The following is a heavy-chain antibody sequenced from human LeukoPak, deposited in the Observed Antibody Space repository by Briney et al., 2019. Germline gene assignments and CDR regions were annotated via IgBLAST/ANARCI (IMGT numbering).Heavy chain of an antibody. J-gene: IGHJ4*02. CDR3: ARDYSGTYSFDY. CDR1: GFTFSSYS. V-gene: IGHV3-21*01. Sequence: GGSLRLSCTASGFTFSSYSLNWVRQAPGKGLEWVSSISTSFTYIYYADSVKGRFTISRDNAKSSLYLQMNSLRAEDTAVYYCARDYSGTYSFDYWGQGTLVTVSS. D-gene: IGHD1-26*01. CDR2: ISTSFTYI.